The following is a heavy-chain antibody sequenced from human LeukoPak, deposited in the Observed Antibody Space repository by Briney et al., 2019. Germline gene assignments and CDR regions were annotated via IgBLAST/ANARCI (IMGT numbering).Heavy chain of an antibody. CDR1: GYSLTSYC. V-gene: IGHV5-51*01. D-gene: IGHD6-19*01. CDR3: ARPASSGWPHVGYFQH. CDR2: IYPGDSDT. Sequence: GESLKISCKGSGYSLTSYCIGWVRQMPGKGLEWMGIIYPGDSDTRYSPSFQGQVTISADKSISTAYLQWSSLKASDTAMYYCARPASSGWPHVGYFQHWGQGTLVTVSS. J-gene: IGHJ1*01.